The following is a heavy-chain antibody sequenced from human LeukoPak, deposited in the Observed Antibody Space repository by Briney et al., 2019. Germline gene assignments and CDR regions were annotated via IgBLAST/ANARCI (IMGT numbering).Heavy chain of an antibody. Sequence: SETLSLTCTVSGGSISSSSYYWGWIRQPPGKGLEWIGSIYYSGSTYYNPSLKSRVTISVDTSKNQFSLKLSSVTAADTAVYYCARRALTPFWRDMVRGVPFDYWGQGTLVTVSS. CDR1: GGSISSSSYY. V-gene: IGHV4-39*07. D-gene: IGHD3-10*01. CDR2: IYYSGST. J-gene: IGHJ4*02. CDR3: ARRALTPFWRDMVRGVPFDY.